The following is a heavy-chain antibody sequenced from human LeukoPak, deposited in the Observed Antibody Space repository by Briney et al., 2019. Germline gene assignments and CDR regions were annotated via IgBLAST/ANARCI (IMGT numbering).Heavy chain of an antibody. V-gene: IGHV1-69*13. D-gene: IGHD4-23*01. CDR1: GGTFSSYA. J-gene: IGHJ4*02. CDR2: IIPIFGTA. CDR3: ARDTSEHDYSGFGY. Sequence: SVKVSCKASGGTFSSYAISWVRQAPGQGLEWMGGIIPIFGTANYAQKFQGRVTITADESTSTAYMELSSLRSEDTAVYYCARDTSEHDYSGFGYWGQGTLVTVSS.